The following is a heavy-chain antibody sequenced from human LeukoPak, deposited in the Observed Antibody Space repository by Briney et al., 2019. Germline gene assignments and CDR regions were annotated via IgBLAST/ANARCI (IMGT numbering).Heavy chain of an antibody. CDR2: IYHSGST. Sequence: PSETLSLTCTVSGYSISSGYYWGWIRQPPGKGLEWIGSIYHSGSTYYNPSLKSRVTISVDTPKNQFSLKLSSVTAADTAVYYCARFIYYYDYWGQGTLVTVSS. D-gene: IGHD3-22*01. CDR3: ARFIYYYDY. V-gene: IGHV4-38-2*02. J-gene: IGHJ4*02. CDR1: GYSISSGYY.